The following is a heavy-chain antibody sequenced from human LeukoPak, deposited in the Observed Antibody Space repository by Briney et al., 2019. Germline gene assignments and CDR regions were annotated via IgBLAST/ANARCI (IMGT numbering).Heavy chain of an antibody. V-gene: IGHV5-51*01. D-gene: IGHD2-21*02. CDR2: IYPGDSDT. CDR1: GYSFTTYW. J-gene: IGHJ4*02. Sequence: GESLKISCQGSGYSFTTYWIGWVRQMPGKGLEWMGIIYPGDSDTRYSPSFQGQVTISADKSISTAYLQWSSLKASDTATYYCARPSGGDWYYFDYWGQGTLVTVSS. CDR3: ARPSGGDWYYFDY.